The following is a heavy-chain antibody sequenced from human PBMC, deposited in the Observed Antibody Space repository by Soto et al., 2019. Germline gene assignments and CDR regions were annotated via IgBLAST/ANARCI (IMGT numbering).Heavy chain of an antibody. D-gene: IGHD2-15*01. J-gene: IGHJ4*02. CDR3: AKDRDIVVVVAAFDY. Sequence: QAQLVESGGGVVQPGRSLRLSCAASGFTFSSYGMHWVRQAPGKGLEWVAVISYDGSNKYYADSVKGRFTISRDNSKNTLYLQMNSLRAEDTAVYYCAKDRDIVVVVAAFDYWGQGTLVTVSS. CDR1: GFTFSSYG. V-gene: IGHV3-30*18. CDR2: ISYDGSNK.